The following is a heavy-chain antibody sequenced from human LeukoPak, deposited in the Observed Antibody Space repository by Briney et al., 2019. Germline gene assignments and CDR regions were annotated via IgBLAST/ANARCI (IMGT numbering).Heavy chain of an antibody. D-gene: IGHD6-13*01. CDR2: IQYDGSNK. V-gene: IGHV3-30*02. J-gene: IGHJ4*02. CDR3: AKVSGVGSSWSPFDY. Sequence: PGGSLRLSCTASGFTFSNYDIHWVGQAPGKGLEGVAFIQYDGSNKYYADSVKGRFTISRDNSKNTLYLLMNSLRAEDTAVYYCAKVSGVGSSWSPFDYWGQGTLVTVSS. CDR1: GFTFSNYD.